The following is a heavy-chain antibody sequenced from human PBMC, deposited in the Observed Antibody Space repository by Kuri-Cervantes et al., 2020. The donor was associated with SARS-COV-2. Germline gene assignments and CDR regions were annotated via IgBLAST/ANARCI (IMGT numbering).Heavy chain of an antibody. CDR2: ISSSSSYI. CDR1: GFTFSSYS. Sequence: GSLKISCAASGFTFSSYSMNWVRQAPGKGLEWVSSISSSSSYIYYADSVKGRFTISRDNAKNSLYLQMNSLRAEDTAVYYCAVPKGNDYYGSGSYDYWGQGTLVTVSS. CDR3: AVPKGNDYYGSGSYDY. D-gene: IGHD3-10*01. J-gene: IGHJ4*02. V-gene: IGHV3-21*01.